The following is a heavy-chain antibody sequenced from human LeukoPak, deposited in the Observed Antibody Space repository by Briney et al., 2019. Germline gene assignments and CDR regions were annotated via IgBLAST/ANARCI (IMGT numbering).Heavy chain of an antibody. Sequence: SETLSLTCTVSGDFISSGNYYWNWIRQPAGKGLEWIGRIYTSGSTNYNPPLKSRVTISVDTSKNQFSLKLSSVTAADTAVYYCARNGGGKWNFIGDWGQGTLVIVSS. D-gene: IGHD1-7*01. CDR2: IYTSGST. CDR3: ARNGGGKWNFIGD. J-gene: IGHJ4*02. V-gene: IGHV4-61*02. CDR1: GDFISSGNYY.